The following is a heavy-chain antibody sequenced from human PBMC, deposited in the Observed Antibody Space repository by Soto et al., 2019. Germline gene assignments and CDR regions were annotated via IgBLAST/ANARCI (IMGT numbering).Heavy chain of an antibody. CDR3: ARGVGSSPPRY. CDR1: GGSISVYY. CDR2: VYDNGRP. Sequence: KTSETLSLTCTISGGSISVYYWSWIRQSPRQGLEWIGYVYDNGRPYYSPSLKSRVTISADTSKNQISLKSTSATAADTAVYYCARGVGSSPPRYWGRGTLVTVSS. D-gene: IGHD3-9*01. J-gene: IGHJ4*02. V-gene: IGHV4-59*01.